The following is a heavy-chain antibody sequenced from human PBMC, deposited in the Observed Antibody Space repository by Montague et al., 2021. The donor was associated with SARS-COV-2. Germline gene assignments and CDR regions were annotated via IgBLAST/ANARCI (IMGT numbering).Heavy chain of an antibody. CDR2: IYYSGST. V-gene: IGHV4-59*12. D-gene: IGHD3-22*01. CDR3: ARGRIEVSMIVVVLTGASYYMDV. J-gene: IGHJ6*03. CDR1: GGSISSSY. Sequence: SETLSLTCIVSGGSISSSYWTWIRQPPGKGLEWIGYIYYSGSTSYNPSLKSRVTISVDTSKNQFSLKLHSVTAADTAVYYCARGRIEVSMIVVVLTGASYYMDVWGKGTTVTVSS.